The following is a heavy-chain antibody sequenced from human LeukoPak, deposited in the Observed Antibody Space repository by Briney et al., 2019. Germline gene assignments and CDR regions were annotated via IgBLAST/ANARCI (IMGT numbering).Heavy chain of an antibody. Sequence: PSETLSLTCTVSGGSISSSSYYWGWIRQPPGKGLEWIGGIYYSGSTYYNPSLKSRVTISVDTSKNQFSLKLSSVTAADTAVYYCARYASGSYFDYWGQGTLVTVSS. J-gene: IGHJ4*02. CDR2: IYYSGST. V-gene: IGHV4-39*01. CDR3: ARYASGSYFDY. D-gene: IGHD1-26*01. CDR1: GGSISSSSYY.